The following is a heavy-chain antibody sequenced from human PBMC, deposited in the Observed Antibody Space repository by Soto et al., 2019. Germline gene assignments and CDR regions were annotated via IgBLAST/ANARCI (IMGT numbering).Heavy chain of an antibody. CDR3: ARGGDPDY. J-gene: IGHJ4*02. Sequence: EVQLVESGGGLVQPGGSLRLSCVASGFIFDYYWMHWVRQAPGEGLMWVSRLESDGSHPDYADSVKGRFTISRDNAKNTLYLQMNNLSAEDPAIYHCARGGDPDYWGQGTLVTVSS. V-gene: IGHV3-74*01. D-gene: IGHD2-21*02. CDR2: LESDGSHP. CDR1: GFIFDYYW.